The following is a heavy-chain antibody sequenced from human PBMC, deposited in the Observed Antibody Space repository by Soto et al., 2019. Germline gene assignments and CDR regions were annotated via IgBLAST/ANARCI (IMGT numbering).Heavy chain of an antibody. CDR2: VTDTGGST. Sequence: EVQLLESGGGLVQPGGSLRLSCAASGFNFYAYAMTWVRQAPGKGLEWVSAVTDTGGSTYYADSVKGRFTISRDNSKNTLYLQMNSLRAEDTAVYYCAKAKGSGSYSMVGYYGMDVWGQGTTVTVSS. V-gene: IGHV3-23*01. J-gene: IGHJ6*02. D-gene: IGHD3-10*01. CDR3: AKAKGSGSYSMVGYYGMDV. CDR1: GFNFYAYA.